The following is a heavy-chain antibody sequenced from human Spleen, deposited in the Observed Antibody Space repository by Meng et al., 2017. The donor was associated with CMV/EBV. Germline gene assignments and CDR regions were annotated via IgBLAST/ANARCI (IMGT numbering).Heavy chain of an antibody. Sequence: ASGYTFPSYGISWVRQAPGQGLEWMGWSSAYNGNTNYAQKLQGRVTMTTDTPTSTAYMELRSLRSDDTAVYYCARGLGSISSNWFDPWGQGALVTVSS. D-gene: IGHD2-2*01. V-gene: IGHV1-18*01. J-gene: IGHJ5*02. CDR1: GYTFPSYG. CDR3: ARGLGSISSNWFDP. CDR2: SSAYNGNT.